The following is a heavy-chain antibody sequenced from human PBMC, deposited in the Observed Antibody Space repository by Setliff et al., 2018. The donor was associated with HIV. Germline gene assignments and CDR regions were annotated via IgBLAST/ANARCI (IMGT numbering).Heavy chain of an antibody. V-gene: IGHV3-7*01. CDR1: GFTFSSAW. CDR2: ISPDGSAT. Sequence: GGSLRLSCAASGFTFSSAWMGWVRQAPAKGLEWVANISPDGSATYYVDSVKGRFTISRDNAKNSVFLQMNSLRAEDTGVYYCVRDITTCWDVWGQGTTVTSP. CDR3: VRDITTCWDV. J-gene: IGHJ6*02. D-gene: IGHD4-4*01.